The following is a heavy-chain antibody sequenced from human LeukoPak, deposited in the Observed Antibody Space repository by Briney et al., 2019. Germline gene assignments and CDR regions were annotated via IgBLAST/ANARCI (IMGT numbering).Heavy chain of an antibody. CDR2: ISGSGGST. V-gene: IGHV3-23*01. J-gene: IGHJ4*02. D-gene: IGHD1-1*01. CDR3: AKDVPYWNDAGVVNY. CDR1: GFTFSSYA. Sequence: GRSLRLSCAASGFTFSSYAMSWVRQAPGKGLEWVSAISGSGGSTYYADSVKGRFTISRDNSKNTLYLQMNSLRAEDTAVYYCAKDVPYWNDAGVVNYWGQGTLVTVSS.